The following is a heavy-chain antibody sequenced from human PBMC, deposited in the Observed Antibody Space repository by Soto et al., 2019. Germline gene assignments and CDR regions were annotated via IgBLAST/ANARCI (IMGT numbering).Heavy chain of an antibody. J-gene: IGHJ4*02. V-gene: IGHV3-30*18. CDR2: ISYDGSNK. Sequence: QVQLVESGGGVVQPGRSLRLSCAASGFTFSSYGMHWVRQAPGKGLEWVAVISYDGSNKYYADSVKGRFTISRDNSKNTLYLQMNSLRAEDTAVYYCAKYVSPTTVTTRPHFDYWGQGTLVTVSS. D-gene: IGHD4-17*01. CDR3: AKYVSPTTVTTRPHFDY. CDR1: GFTFSSYG.